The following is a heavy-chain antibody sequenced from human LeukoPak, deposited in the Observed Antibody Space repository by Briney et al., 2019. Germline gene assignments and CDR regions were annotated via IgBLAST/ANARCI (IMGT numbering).Heavy chain of an antibody. J-gene: IGHJ6*03. V-gene: IGHV1-2*02. D-gene: IGHD3-10*01. CDR1: GYTFTSYG. CDR3: ARAAVLGGYYYYMDV. CDR2: INPNSGGT. Sequence: ASVKVSCKASGYTFTSYGISWVRQAPGQGLEWMGWINPNSGGTNYAQKFQGRVTMTRDTSISTAYMELSRLRSDDTAVYYCARAAVLGGYYYYMDVWGKGTTVTVSS.